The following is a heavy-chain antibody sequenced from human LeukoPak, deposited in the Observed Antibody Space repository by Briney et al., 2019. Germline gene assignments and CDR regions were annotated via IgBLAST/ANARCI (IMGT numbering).Heavy chain of an antibody. CDR2: INHSGST. J-gene: IGHJ4*02. Sequence: PSETLSLTCAVYGGSFSGYYWSWIRQPPGKGLEWIGEINHSGSTNYNPSLKSRVTISVDTSKNQFSLKLSSVTAAGTAVYYCARGAYCGGDCYNFDYWGQGTLVTVSS. CDR3: ARGAYCGGDCYNFDY. CDR1: GGSFSGYY. D-gene: IGHD2-21*02. V-gene: IGHV4-34*01.